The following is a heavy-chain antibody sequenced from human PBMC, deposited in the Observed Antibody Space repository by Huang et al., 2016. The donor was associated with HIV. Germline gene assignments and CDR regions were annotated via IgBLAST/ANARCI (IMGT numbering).Heavy chain of an antibody. D-gene: IGHD6-13*01. CDR3: VHRLRYGKWYVDY. V-gene: IGHV2-5*02. CDR2: IYWDNEE. Sequence: QITLKESGPTLVKPTQTLMLTCTFSGFSLTSSGVAVGWIRQPPGKALEWLALIYWDNEERFSPSLKTRLTITKDTPKNEVVLTMTNMDPVDTATYYCVHRLRYGKWYVDYWGQGVLVTVSS. CDR1: GFSLTSSGVA. J-gene: IGHJ4*02.